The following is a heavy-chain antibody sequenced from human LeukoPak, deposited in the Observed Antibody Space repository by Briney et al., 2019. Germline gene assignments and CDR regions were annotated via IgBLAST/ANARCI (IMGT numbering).Heavy chain of an antibody. CDR3: ARHGVYGDRADY. CDR2: IYNSGSA. Sequence: SETLSLTCTLSGGSISSFYWSWIRQPPGKGMEWIGYIYNSGSANYSPSLKSRVTISVDTSKNQFSLKLSSVTAADTAVYYCARHGVYGDRADYWGQGTLVTVSS. D-gene: IGHD4-17*01. V-gene: IGHV4-59*08. J-gene: IGHJ4*02. CDR1: GGSISSFY.